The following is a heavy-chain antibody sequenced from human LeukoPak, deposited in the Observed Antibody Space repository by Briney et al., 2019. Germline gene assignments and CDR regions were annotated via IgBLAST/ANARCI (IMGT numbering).Heavy chain of an antibody. J-gene: IGHJ4*02. D-gene: IGHD3-10*01. CDR2: INTDGIST. CDR3: TKDTFGSHDY. Sequence: GGSLRLSCAASGFTFRSYWMPWVRQAPGKGLVWVARINTDGISTSYADSVKGRFTISRDNAKNTLYLQMNSLRVEDTAVYYCTKDTFGSHDYWGQGTLVTVSS. V-gene: IGHV3-74*01. CDR1: GFTFRSYW.